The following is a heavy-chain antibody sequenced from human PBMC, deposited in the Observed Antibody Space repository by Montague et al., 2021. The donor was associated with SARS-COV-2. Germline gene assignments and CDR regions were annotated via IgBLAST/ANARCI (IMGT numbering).Heavy chain of an antibody. CDR3: ARAHSGSYYSEFDY. V-gene: IGHV3-30-3*01. J-gene: IGHJ4*02. D-gene: IGHD1-26*01. CDR1: GFTFSSYA. CDR2: ISYDGSNK. Sequence: SRSLSLSASGFTFSSYAMHWVRQAPGKGLEWVAVISYDGSNKYYADSVKGRFTISRDNSKNTLYLQMNSLRAEDTAVYYCARAHSGSYYSEFDYWGQGTLVTVSS.